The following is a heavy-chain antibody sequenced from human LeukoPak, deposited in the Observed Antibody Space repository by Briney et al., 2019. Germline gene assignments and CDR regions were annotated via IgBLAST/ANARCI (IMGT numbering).Heavy chain of an antibody. J-gene: IGHJ2*01. D-gene: IGHD7-27*01. Sequence: SETLSLTCAVYGGSFSGYYWSWIRQPPGKGLEWIGEINHSGSTNYNPSLRSRVTISVDTSKNQFSLKLSSVTAADTAVYYCARGHWGYFDLWGRGTLVTVSS. V-gene: IGHV4-34*01. CDR2: INHSGST. CDR1: GGSFSGYY. CDR3: ARGHWGYFDL.